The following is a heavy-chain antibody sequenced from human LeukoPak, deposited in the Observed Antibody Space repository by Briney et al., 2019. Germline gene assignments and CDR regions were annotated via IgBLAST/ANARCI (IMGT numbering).Heavy chain of an antibody. Sequence: GGSLRLSCAASGFTFSSYAMNWVRQAPGRGLEWVSAISGSGGSTYYADSVKGQFTISRDNSKNTLYLQMNSLRAEDTAVYYCAKVGVAGPYYYGMDAWGQGTMVTVSS. V-gene: IGHV3-23*01. CDR2: ISGSGGST. CDR1: GFTFSSYA. CDR3: AKVGVAGPYYYGMDA. D-gene: IGHD6-19*01. J-gene: IGHJ6*02.